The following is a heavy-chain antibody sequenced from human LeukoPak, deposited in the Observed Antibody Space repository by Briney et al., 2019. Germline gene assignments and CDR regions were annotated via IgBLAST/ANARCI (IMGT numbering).Heavy chain of an antibody. Sequence: GASVKVSCKASGYTFTSYGISWVRQAPRQGLEWMGWISAYNGNTNYAQKLQGRVTMTTDTSTSTAYMELRSLRSDDTAVYYCARARVVVAATGPVPIDYWGQGTLVTVSS. CDR3: ARARVVVAATGPVPIDY. V-gene: IGHV1-18*01. CDR2: ISAYNGNT. CDR1: GYTFTSYG. D-gene: IGHD2-15*01. J-gene: IGHJ4*02.